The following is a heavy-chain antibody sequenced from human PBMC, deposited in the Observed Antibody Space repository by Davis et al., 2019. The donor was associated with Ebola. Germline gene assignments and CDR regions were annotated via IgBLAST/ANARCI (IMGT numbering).Heavy chain of an antibody. D-gene: IGHD3-10*01. CDR1: GFILTNYA. Sequence: ASVKVSCKASGFILTNYAIHWVRQAPGHRLEWMGWINAGNGNTKYSQKFQGRVTITRDTSASTAYMELSSLRSEDTSVYYCARDRGGDYSFDYWGQGTLVTVSS. V-gene: IGHV1-3*01. J-gene: IGHJ4*02. CDR2: INAGNGNT. CDR3: ARDRGGDYSFDY.